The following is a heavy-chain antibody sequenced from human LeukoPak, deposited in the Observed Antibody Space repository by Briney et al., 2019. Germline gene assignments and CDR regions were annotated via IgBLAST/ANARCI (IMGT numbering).Heavy chain of an antibody. Sequence: GGSLRLSCAASGLTFSYSGMHWVRRAPGKGLEWVANIKKDGSEKYYVDSVKGRFTISRDNAKSSLYLQMNSLRVEDTAVYYCVREYNDYTRWEDYWGQGTLVTVSS. CDR1: GLTFSYSG. CDR2: IKKDGSEK. CDR3: VREYNDYTRWEDY. J-gene: IGHJ4*02. D-gene: IGHD4-11*01. V-gene: IGHV3-7*01.